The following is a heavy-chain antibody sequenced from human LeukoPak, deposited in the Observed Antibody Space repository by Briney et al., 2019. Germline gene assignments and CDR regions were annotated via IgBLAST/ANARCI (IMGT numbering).Heavy chain of an antibody. V-gene: IGHV1-2*02. CDR1: GYTFTGYY. D-gene: IGHD2-2*01. Sequence: GASVKVSCKASGYTFTGYYMHWVRQAPGQGLEWIGWINPNSGGTNYAQKFQGRVTMTRDTSISTAYMELSRLRSDDTAVYYCARDSPPYCSSTSCVFDPWGQGTLVTVSS. CDR2: INPNSGGT. CDR3: ARDSPPYCSSTSCVFDP. J-gene: IGHJ5*02.